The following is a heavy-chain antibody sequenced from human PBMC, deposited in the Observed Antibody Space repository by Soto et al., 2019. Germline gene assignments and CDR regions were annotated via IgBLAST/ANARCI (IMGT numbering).Heavy chain of an antibody. V-gene: IGHV3-53*01. D-gene: IGHD5-12*01. CDR3: ARGMDIVIRGGSNGMDV. CDR1: GFTVSSNY. Sequence: GGSLRLSCAASGFTVSSNYMNWVRQAPGRGLEWVSIIYSGGRACYADSVKGRFTISRDNSKNTLYLQMNRLRAEDTAVYYCARGMDIVIRGGSNGMDVWGQGTTVTVSS. J-gene: IGHJ6*02. CDR2: IYSGGRA.